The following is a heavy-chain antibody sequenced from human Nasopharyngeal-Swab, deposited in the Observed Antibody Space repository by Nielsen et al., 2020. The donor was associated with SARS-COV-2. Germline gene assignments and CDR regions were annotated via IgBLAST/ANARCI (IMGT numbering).Heavy chain of an antibody. J-gene: IGHJ5*02. V-gene: IGHV1-69*13. D-gene: IGHD3-10*01. Sequence: SVKVSCKASGGTFSSYAISWVRQAPGQGLEWMGGIIPIFGTANYAQKFQGRVMITADESTSTAYMELSSLRSEDTAVYYCAREGITMLRFNWFDPWGQGTLVTVSS. CDR1: GGTFSSYA. CDR3: AREGITMLRFNWFDP. CDR2: IIPIFGTA.